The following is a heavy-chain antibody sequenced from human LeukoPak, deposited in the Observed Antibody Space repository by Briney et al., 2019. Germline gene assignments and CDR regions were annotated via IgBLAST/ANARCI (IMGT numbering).Heavy chain of an antibody. V-gene: IGHV1-8*01. CDR3: AGALTIFGVVIRGGYFDY. J-gene: IGHJ4*02. Sequence: ASVKVSCKASGYTFTNYDINWVRQATGQGLEWMGWMNPNSGNTGYAQKFQGRVTMTRNTSISTAYMELSSLRSEDTAVYYCAGALTIFGVVIRGGYFDYWGQGTLVTVSS. CDR2: MNPNSGNT. CDR1: GYTFTNYD. D-gene: IGHD3-3*01.